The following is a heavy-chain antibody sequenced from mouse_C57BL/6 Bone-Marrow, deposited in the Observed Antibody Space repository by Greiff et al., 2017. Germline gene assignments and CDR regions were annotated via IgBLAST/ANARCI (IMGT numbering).Heavy chain of an antibody. D-gene: IGHD2-3*01. CDR2: IDPENGDT. CDR1: GFNIKADY. Sequence: EVQLQQSGAELVRPGASVQLSCTASGFNIKADYMHWVKQRPEQGLEWIGWIDPENGDTEYASKFQGKATITADTSSNTAYLQLSIRTSEDTAFYYCTSEWLLPWFAYRGQGTLVTVSA. J-gene: IGHJ3*01. V-gene: IGHV14-4*01. CDR3: TSEWLLPWFAY.